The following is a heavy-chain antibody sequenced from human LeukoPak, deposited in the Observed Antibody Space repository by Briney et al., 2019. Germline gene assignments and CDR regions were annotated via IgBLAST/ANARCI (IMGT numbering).Heavy chain of an antibody. CDR2: INPSGGST. D-gene: IGHD2-15*01. Sequence: ASVKVSCKASGYTFTGYYMHWVRQAPGQGLEWMGIINPSGGSTSYAQKFQGRVTMTRDTSTSTVYMELSSLRSEDTAVYYCARTRRPLGYCSGGSCPFDYWGQGTLVTVSS. J-gene: IGHJ4*02. V-gene: IGHV1-46*01. CDR3: ARTRRPLGYCSGGSCPFDY. CDR1: GYTFTGYY.